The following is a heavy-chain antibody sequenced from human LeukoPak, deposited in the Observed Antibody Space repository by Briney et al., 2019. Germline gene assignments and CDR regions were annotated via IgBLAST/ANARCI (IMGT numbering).Heavy chain of an antibody. CDR1: GGTFSSYA. V-gene: IGHV1-69*05. CDR3: AAQKGIVTTGEY. J-gene: IGHJ4*02. D-gene: IGHD5-12*01. Sequence: ASVKVSCKASGGTFSSYAISWVRQAPGQGLEWMGGIIPIFGTANYAQKFQKRVTITRDMSTSTAYMELSSLRSEDTAVYYCAAQKGIVTTGEYWGQGTLVTVSS. CDR2: IIPIFGTA.